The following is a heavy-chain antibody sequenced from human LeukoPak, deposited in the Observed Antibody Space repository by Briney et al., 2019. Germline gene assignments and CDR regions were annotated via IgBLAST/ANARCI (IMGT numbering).Heavy chain of an antibody. J-gene: IGHJ2*01. D-gene: IGHD3-3*01. CDR2: IKQDGSEK. V-gene: IGHV3-7*03. CDR1: GFTFNTYW. CDR3: ARAEWSNWYFDL. Sequence: PGGSLRLSCAASGFTFNTYWMNWVRQAPGKGLEWVANIKQDGSEKHYVDSVKGRFTLSRDSAKNSLYLQMNSLRAEDTAVYYCARAEWSNWYFDLWGRGTLVTVSS.